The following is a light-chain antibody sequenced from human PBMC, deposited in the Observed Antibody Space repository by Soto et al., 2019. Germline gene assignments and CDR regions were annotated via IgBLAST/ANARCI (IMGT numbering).Light chain of an antibody. CDR3: HQYNNWPLT. CDR2: GAS. Sequence: EIVMTQSPATLSVSPGERATLSCRASQSVRDNLAWYQQKPGQAPGLLIYGASIRATGISARFSGSGSGTEFTLTISSLQSEDFAIYYCHQYNNWPLTFGPGTKVDIK. CDR1: QSVRDN. V-gene: IGKV3-15*01. J-gene: IGKJ3*01.